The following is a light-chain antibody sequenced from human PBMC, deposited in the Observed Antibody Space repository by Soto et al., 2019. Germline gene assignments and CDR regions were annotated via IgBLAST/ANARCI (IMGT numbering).Light chain of an antibody. V-gene: IGKV1-39*01. J-gene: IGKJ5*01. CDR2: AAS. CDR1: QSVSRY. Sequence: DVQMTQSPSSLSALVGDRVTITCRASQSVSRYLNWYQHKPGKAPKLLINAASNLRSGVPSRFSGSGSGTDFTLTIDGLQPEDFAVYYCQQSYITPPIPFGQGTRLELK. CDR3: QQSYITPPIP.